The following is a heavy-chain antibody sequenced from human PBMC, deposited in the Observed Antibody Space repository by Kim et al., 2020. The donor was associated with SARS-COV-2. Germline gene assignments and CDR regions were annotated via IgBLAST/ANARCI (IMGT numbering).Heavy chain of an antibody. CDR3: ARGPPLLGERSDRLDP. D-gene: IGHD1-1*01. CDR2: INHSGST. CDR1: GGSFSGYY. V-gene: IGHV4-34*01. Sequence: SETLSLTCAVYGGSFSGYYWSWIRQPPGKGLEWIGEINHSGSTNYNPSLKSRVTISVDTSKNQFSLKLSSVTAADTAVYYCARGPPLLGERSDRLDPWGQGTPVTVSS. J-gene: IGHJ5*02.